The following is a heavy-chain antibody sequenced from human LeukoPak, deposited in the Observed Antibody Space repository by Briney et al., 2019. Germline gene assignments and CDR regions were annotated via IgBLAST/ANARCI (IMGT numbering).Heavy chain of an antibody. CDR3: ARLGAGPTYYDFWSGYSSFYFDY. Sequence: PSETLSLTCTVSGGSTSSSNYYWGWIRQPPGKGLEWIGGIHYSGNTYYNPSLKSRVTISIDTSKNQFSLKLSSVTAADTAVYYCARLGAGPTYYDFWSGYSSFYFDYWGQGPLVTVSS. CDR1: GGSTSSSNYY. J-gene: IGHJ4*02. V-gene: IGHV4-39*01. CDR2: IHYSGNT. D-gene: IGHD3-3*01.